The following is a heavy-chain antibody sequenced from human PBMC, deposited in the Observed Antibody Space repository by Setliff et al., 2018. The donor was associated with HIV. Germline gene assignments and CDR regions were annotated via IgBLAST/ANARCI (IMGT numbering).Heavy chain of an antibody. CDR3: AKEVVTYVYDY. CDR2: ITASGIST. V-gene: IGHV3-23*01. Sequence: GGSLRLSCAASGFTFSSYAMSWVRQAPGKGLEWVSAITASGISTYYADSVQGRFTISRDNSRNTLFLQMSSLRAEDTAVYYCAKEVVTYVYDYWGQGTLVTAPQ. CDR1: GFTFSSYA. D-gene: IGHD3-16*01. J-gene: IGHJ4*02.